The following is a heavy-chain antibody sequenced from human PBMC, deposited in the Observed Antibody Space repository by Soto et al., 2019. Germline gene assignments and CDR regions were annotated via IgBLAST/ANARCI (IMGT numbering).Heavy chain of an antibody. CDR3: AKEAITMVRGVISYYGMDV. Sequence: EVQLVESGGGLVQPGRSLRLSCAASGFTFDDYVMHWVRQAPGKGLEWVSGISWNSGSIGYADSVKGRFTISRDNAKNSLYLQMNSLRAEDTALYYCAKEAITMVRGVISYYGMDVWGQGTTVTVSS. J-gene: IGHJ6*02. CDR2: ISWNSGSI. CDR1: GFTFDDYV. D-gene: IGHD3-10*01. V-gene: IGHV3-9*01.